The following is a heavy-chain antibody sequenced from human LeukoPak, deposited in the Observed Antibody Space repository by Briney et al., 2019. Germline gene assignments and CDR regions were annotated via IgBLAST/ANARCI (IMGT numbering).Heavy chain of an antibody. V-gene: IGHV3-23*01. CDR1: GFTFRSCG. CDR3: AKDMGRIIIAAPKDAFDI. Sequence: QSGGSLRLSCAASGFTFRSCGMSWVRRAPGKGLEWVSGISGSGTRTYNADPVRGRFTIFRDNSKNTLYLQMNSLRAEDTAIYYCAKDMGRIIIAAPKDAFDIWGRGTMVTVSS. D-gene: IGHD6-6*01. CDR2: ISGSGTRT. J-gene: IGHJ3*02.